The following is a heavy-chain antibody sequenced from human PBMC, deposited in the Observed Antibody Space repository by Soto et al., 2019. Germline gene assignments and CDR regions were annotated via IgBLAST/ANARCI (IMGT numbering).Heavy chain of an antibody. D-gene: IGHD6-19*01. CDR1: GFTFRTYA. V-gene: IGHV3-23*01. Sequence: EVQVLESGGGLVQPGGSLRLSCAASGFTFRTYAMNWVRQAPGKGLEWDSAISGSGGNKYYADSVKGRFTISRDNSKNTLYLQMNSLRAEDTAVYYCATSTIAVAGTSAREWGQGTLVTVTS. CDR2: ISGSGGNK. J-gene: IGHJ4*02. CDR3: ATSTIAVAGTSARE.